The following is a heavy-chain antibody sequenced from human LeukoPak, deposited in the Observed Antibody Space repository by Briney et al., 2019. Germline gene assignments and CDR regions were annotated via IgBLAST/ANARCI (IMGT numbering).Heavy chain of an antibody. J-gene: IGHJ5*01. CDR1: GFTFGTYW. CDR3: GRGRYYYDPRDS. V-gene: IGHV3-74*03. CDR2: INPDGNTI. D-gene: IGHD3-22*01. Sequence: GGSLSLSCAASGFTFGTYWMHWVRQGPGKWLVWVSRINPDGNTITYADSVKGRFTISGDNAKDTLYLQMSGLTAGDTAVCCCGRGRYYYDPRDSWGQGTLVTVSS.